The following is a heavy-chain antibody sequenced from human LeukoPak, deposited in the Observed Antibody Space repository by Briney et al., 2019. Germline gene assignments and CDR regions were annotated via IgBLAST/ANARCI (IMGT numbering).Heavy chain of an antibody. J-gene: IGHJ6*02. CDR3: ARSGQQQLAGRGYYYYGMDV. D-gene: IGHD6-13*01. V-gene: IGHV5-10-1*01. CDR1: GYIFTNYW. Sequence: GESLKISCKGSGYIFTNYWISWVRQMPGKGLEWMGRINPSNSYTNYNPSFQGHVTISADKSISTAYLQWSSLKASDTAMYYCARSGQQQLAGRGYYYYGMDVWGQGATVTVSS. CDR2: INPSNSYT.